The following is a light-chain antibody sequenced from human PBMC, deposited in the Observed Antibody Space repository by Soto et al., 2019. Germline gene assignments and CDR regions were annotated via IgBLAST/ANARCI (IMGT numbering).Light chain of an antibody. CDR1: QSVGNY. CDR2: DAS. J-gene: IGKJ2*01. V-gene: IGKV3-11*01. Sequence: EVVLTQSRDTLSLSPGDRATLSCWASQSVGNYLAWYQHKVGQAPRLLIYDASSRATGIPARFSGSGSGTDFTLTISSLEPEDFAVYYCQQRSDWPSFGQGTKLEIK. CDR3: QQRSDWPS.